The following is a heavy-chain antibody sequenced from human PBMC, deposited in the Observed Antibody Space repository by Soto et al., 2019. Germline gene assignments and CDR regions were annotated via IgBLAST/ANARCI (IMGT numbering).Heavy chain of an antibody. CDR2: IYQSGST. V-gene: IGHV4-30-2*01. D-gene: IGHD6-19*01. J-gene: IGHJ4*02. Sequence: SETLSLTCAVSGDSISSGGYSWTWIRQPPGKGLEWIGHIYQSGSTLYNPSLESRVAISVDKSKNLFSLKLSSVTAADTAVYYCARSVAMPGTRYSDYWGQGTLVTVSS. CDR1: GDSISSGGYS. CDR3: ARSVAMPGTRYSDY.